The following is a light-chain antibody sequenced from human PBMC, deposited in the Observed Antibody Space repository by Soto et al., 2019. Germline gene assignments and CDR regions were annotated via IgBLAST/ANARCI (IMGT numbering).Light chain of an antibody. CDR2: DAA. CDR3: RQRSYRSPT. J-gene: IGKJ1*01. Sequence: IGVTKSPAALSLSPGERATLSCRASQSVISYLAWYQQKPGQAPRLLISDAADRATGIPDRFSGSGSGTDFTLTIISCQAEDFVVYYCRQRSYRSPTFGQGTKVDIK. V-gene: IGKV3-11*01. CDR1: QSVISY.